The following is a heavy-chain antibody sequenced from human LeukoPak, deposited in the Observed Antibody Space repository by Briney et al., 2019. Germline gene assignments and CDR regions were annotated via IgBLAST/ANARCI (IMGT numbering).Heavy chain of an antibody. Sequence: PGGSLRLSCAASGFTFRNYAMNWVRQAPGKGLEWVSSISSSSSYIYYADSVKGRFTISRDNAKNSLYLQMNSLRAEDTAVYYCAREGGSYYLFDYWGQGTLVTVSS. D-gene: IGHD1-26*01. CDR2: ISSSSSYI. V-gene: IGHV3-21*01. CDR1: GFTFRNYA. CDR3: AREGGSYYLFDY. J-gene: IGHJ4*02.